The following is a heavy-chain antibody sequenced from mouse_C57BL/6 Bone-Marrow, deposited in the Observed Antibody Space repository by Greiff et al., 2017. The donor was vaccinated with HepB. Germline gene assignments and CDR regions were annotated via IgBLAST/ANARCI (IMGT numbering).Heavy chain of an antibody. V-gene: IGHV1-54*01. CDR2: INPGSGGT. CDR1: GYAFTNYL. Sequence: QVQLQQSGAELVRPGTSVKVSCKASGYAFTNYLIEWVKQRPGQGLEWIGVINPGSGGTNYNEKFKGKATLTADKPSTTAYMQLSSLTSKNSAVSFCAGRMGVWFPWFVYGGQGPLFTVS. J-gene: IGHJ3*01. D-gene: IGHD2-10*02. CDR3: AGRMGVWFPWFVY.